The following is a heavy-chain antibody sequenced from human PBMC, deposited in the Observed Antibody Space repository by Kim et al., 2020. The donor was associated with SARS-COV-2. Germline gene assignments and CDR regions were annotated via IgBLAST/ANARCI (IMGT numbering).Heavy chain of an antibody. D-gene: IGHD6-6*01. Sequence: RFTISRDNSKNTLYLQMNSRRAEDTAVYYCAKGLRRSIAARLYYYYGMDVWGQGTTVTVSS. CDR3: AKGLRRSIAARLYYYYGMDV. J-gene: IGHJ6*02. V-gene: IGHV3-33*06.